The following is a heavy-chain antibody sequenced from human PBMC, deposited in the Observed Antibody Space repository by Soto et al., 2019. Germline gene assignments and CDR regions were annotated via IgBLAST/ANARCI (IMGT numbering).Heavy chain of an antibody. V-gene: IGHV3-23*01. CDR1: GFTFRSYV. CDR2: VSGSGGSR. J-gene: IGHJ4*02. D-gene: IGHD3-10*01. CDR3: ENDMDVAVGPPRHFDY. Sequence: EVQLLESGGGLVQPGGSVRLSCAASGFTFRSYVMSWVSRCPGNGLEWGSNVSGSGGSRYYADSVKGRFTIPRDNSKNTVYLQRNSLRAEDTAVYYCENDMDVAVGPPRHFDYWGQGTLVTVSS.